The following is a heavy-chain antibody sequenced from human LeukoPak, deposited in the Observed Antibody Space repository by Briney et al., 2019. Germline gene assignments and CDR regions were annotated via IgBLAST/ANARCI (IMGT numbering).Heavy chain of an antibody. CDR1: GFTFSSYS. D-gene: IGHD2-2*01. CDR2: ITSSKSYI. J-gene: IGHJ5*02. V-gene: IGHV3-21*01. Sequence: GSLRLSCAASGFTFSSYSMNWVRQAPGKGLEWVSSITSSKSYIYYADSVKGRFTISRDNAKNSLYLQMNSLRAEDTAVYYCARDRGGYCSSTSCYQGWFDPWGQGTLVTVSS. CDR3: ARDRGGYCSSTSCYQGWFDP.